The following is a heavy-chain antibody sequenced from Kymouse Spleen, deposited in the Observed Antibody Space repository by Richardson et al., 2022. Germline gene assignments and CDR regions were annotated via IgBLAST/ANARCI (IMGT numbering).Heavy chain of an antibody. CDR1: GFTFSSYD. Sequence: EVQLVESGGGLVQPGGSLRLSCAASGFTFSSYDMHWVRQATGKGLEWVSAIGTAGDTYYPGSVKGRFTISRENAKNSLYLQMNSLRAGDTAVYYCARAITGTTWFDYWGQGTLVTVSS. CDR2: IGTAGDT. CDR3: ARAITGTTWFDY. D-gene: IGHD1-7*01. J-gene: IGHJ4*02. V-gene: IGHV3-13*01.